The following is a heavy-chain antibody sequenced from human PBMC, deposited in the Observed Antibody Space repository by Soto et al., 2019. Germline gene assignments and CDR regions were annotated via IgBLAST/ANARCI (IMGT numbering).Heavy chain of an antibody. CDR3: ARVPTISSWEFDY. CDR2: INPNSGGT. V-gene: IGHV1-2*04. CDR1: GYTFTGYY. Sequence: ASVKVSCKASGYTFTGYYMHWVRQAPGQGLEWMGWINPNSGGTNYAQKFQGWVTMTRDTSISTAYMELSRLRSDDTAVYYCARVPTISSWEFDYWGQGTLVTVSS. D-gene: IGHD6-13*01. J-gene: IGHJ4*02.